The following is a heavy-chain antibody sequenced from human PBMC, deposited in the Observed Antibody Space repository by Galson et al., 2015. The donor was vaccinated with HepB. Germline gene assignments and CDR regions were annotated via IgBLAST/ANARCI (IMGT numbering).Heavy chain of an antibody. J-gene: IGHJ4*02. V-gene: IGHV4-4*02. CDR2: IYHSGST. D-gene: IGHD3-3*01. CDR3: ARVWEGVPGRYYDFWSGYRYFDY. CDR1: GGSISSSNW. Sequence: TLSLTCAVSGGSISSSNWWSWVRQPPGKGLEWIGEIYHSGSTNYNPSLKSRVTISVDKSKNQFSLKLSSVTAADTAVYYCARVWEGVPGRYYDFWSGYRYFDYWGQGTLVTVSS.